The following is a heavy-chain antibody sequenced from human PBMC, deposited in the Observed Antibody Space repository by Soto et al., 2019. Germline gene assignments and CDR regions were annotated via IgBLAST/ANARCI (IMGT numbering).Heavy chain of an antibody. D-gene: IGHD6-13*01. CDR1: GGTFSSNA. V-gene: IGHV1-69*12. CDR2: IIPIFGTA. Sequence: QVQLVQSGAEVKKPGSSVKVSCKTSGGTFSSNAISWVRQAPGQGLEWMGGIIPIFGTANYALEFHGRVTIIADDSTCTVHMELSSLKSEDTAVYYCARGSITWFLDSWGQGTLVTVSS. CDR3: ARGSITWFLDS. J-gene: IGHJ4*02.